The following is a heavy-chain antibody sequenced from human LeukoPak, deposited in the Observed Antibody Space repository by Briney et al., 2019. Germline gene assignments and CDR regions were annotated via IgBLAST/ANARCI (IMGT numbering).Heavy chain of an antibody. CDR1: GFTNNH. CDR3: ARRTYYYDTSAYYYDS. CDR2: IYSGGTT. Sequence: GGSLRLSCAASGFTNNHMNWVRQAPGKGLEWVSAIYSGGTTYYADSVKGRFTISRDNSKNTLYLQMNSLRAEDTAVYYCARRTYYYDTSAYYYDSWGQGTLVTVSS. V-gene: IGHV3-53*01. J-gene: IGHJ5*01. D-gene: IGHD3-22*01.